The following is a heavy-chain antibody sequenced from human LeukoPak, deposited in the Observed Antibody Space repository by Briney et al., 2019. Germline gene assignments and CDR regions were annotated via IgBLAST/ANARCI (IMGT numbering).Heavy chain of an antibody. CDR1: GVSINTYF. Sequence: PSETLSLTCTVSGVSINTYFGSWIRQPPGKGLEWIRYVYYNGITNYNPSLKSRVSISLDTSKNQFSLRLNSVTAAETAVYYCASQLGGTTFHWGQGTLVTVSS. V-gene: IGHV4-59*01. CDR2: VYYNGIT. D-gene: IGHD1/OR15-1a*01. J-gene: IGHJ4*02. CDR3: ASQLGGTTFH.